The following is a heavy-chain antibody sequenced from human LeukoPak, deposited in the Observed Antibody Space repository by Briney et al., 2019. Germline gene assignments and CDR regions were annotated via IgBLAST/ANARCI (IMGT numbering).Heavy chain of an antibody. CDR1: GFTFSSYA. CDR2: ISYDGSNK. CDR3: ARGVSSSWYSQVDY. Sequence: GGSLRLSCAASGFTFSSYAMHWVRQAPGKGLEWVAVISYDGSNKYYADSVKGRFTISRDNSKNTLYLQMNSLRAGDTAVYYCARGVSSSWYSQVDYWGQGTLVTVSS. D-gene: IGHD6-13*01. J-gene: IGHJ4*02. V-gene: IGHV3-30*04.